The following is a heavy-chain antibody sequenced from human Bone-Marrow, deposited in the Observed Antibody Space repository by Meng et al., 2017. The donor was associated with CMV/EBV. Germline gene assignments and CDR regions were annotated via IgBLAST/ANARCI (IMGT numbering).Heavy chain of an antibody. J-gene: IGHJ5*02. D-gene: IGHD2-8*01. Sequence: SETLSLTCTVSGYSISSGYYWGWIRQPPGKGLEWIGSIYHSGSTYYNPSLKSRVTISVDTSKTQFSLKLSSVTDADTAVYYCARDWGVVLMGYAPGNWFDPWGQGTLVTVSS. CDR3: ARDWGVVLMGYAPGNWFDP. V-gene: IGHV4-38-2*02. CDR2: IYHSGST. CDR1: GYSISSGYY.